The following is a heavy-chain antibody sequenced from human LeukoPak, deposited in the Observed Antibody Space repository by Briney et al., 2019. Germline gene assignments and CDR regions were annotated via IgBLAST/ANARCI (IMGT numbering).Heavy chain of an antibody. CDR3: ARGLYSGWYVY. Sequence: SVKVSCKASGYIFTSYHMHWVRQAPGQGLEWMGIINPNSGSASYAQEFQGRVTMTRDTSTSTVYMELSSLRSEDTAVYYCARGLYSGWYVYWGQGTLVTVSS. D-gene: IGHD6-19*01. CDR2: INPNSGSA. J-gene: IGHJ4*02. CDR1: GYIFTSYH. V-gene: IGHV1-46*01.